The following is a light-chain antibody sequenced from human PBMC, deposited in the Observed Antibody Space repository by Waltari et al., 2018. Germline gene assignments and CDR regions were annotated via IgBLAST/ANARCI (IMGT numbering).Light chain of an antibody. Sequence: EIVMTQSPATLSVSPGESATLSCRASQTVSTNLAWYQQKPGQAPRLLIFGASTRVTGIPARFSGSGSGTDFTLTISSLQAEDVAVYYCQQYYITPPTFGQGTKVEIK. CDR3: QQYYITPPT. CDR1: QTVSTN. CDR2: GAS. V-gene: IGKV3-15*01. J-gene: IGKJ1*01.